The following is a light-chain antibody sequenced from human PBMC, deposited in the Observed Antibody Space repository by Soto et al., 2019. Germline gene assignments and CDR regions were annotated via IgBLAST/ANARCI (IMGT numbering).Light chain of an antibody. Sequence: EIVMTQSPATLSVSPGETATLSCRASQSVAGNLAWYQQKPGQPPRLLIYGVSTRATGVPARFSGSGSETDISLTISSLQIEDIALYYCQQSNNWPPLTFGGGTKVEIK. CDR3: QQSNNWPPLT. V-gene: IGKV3-15*01. CDR1: QSVAGN. CDR2: GVS. J-gene: IGKJ4*01.